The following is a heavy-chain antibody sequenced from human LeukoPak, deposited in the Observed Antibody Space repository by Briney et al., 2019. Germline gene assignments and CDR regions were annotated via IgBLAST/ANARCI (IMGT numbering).Heavy chain of an antibody. J-gene: IGHJ3*02. D-gene: IGHD3-10*01. Sequence: SGGSLRLSCAASGFTFSSYAMNWVRQAPGKGLEWVSYISSSSSTIYYADSVKGRFTISRDNAKNSLYLQMNSLRAEDTAVYYCARDSGFGEYPDAFDIWGQGTMVTVSS. CDR3: ARDSGFGEYPDAFDI. V-gene: IGHV3-48*04. CDR1: GFTFSSYA. CDR2: ISSSSSTI.